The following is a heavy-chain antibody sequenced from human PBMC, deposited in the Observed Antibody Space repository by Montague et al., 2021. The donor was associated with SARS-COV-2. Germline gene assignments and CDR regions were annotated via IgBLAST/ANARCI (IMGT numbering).Heavy chain of an antibody. CDR3: VQYATGSYYFDY. D-gene: IGHD3-10*01. CDR1: GFSLTTSTLG. V-gene: IGHV2-5*02. J-gene: IGHJ4*02. CDR2: IYWGDEK. Sequence: PALVKPTQTLTLTCTFSGFSLTTSTLGVGWIRQPPGKALEWLALIYWGDEKRFSPSLKSRLTITKDTFKNQVVLRMTTMDPVDTATYYCVQYATGSYYFDYWGQGTLVTVSS.